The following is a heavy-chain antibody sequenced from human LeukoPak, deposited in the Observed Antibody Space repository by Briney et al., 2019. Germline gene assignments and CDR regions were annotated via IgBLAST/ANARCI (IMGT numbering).Heavy chain of an antibody. CDR3: ARDMSSGWYSNFDY. V-gene: IGHV3-21*01. Sequence: PGGSLRLSCVASGFTFSSYSMNWVRQAPGKGLEWVSSISSSSSTYIYYADSVKGRFTISRDNAKNSLYLQMNNLRVEDTAVYYCARDMSSGWYSNFDYWGQGTLVTVSS. D-gene: IGHD6-19*01. CDR1: GFTFSSYS. J-gene: IGHJ4*02. CDR2: ISSSSSTYI.